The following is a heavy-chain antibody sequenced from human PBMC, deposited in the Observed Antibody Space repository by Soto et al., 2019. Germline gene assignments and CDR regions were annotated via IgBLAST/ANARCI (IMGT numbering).Heavy chain of an antibody. Sequence: EVQLLESGGGLVQPGGSLRLSCAASGFTFSSYAMTWVRQAPGKGLEWVSAISSSSSYIYYADSVKGRFTISRDNAKNSLYLQMNSLRAEDTAVYYCAREDRYCTNGVCHSFDYWGQGTLVTVSS. CDR3: AREDRYCTNGVCHSFDY. V-gene: IGHV3-21*01. CDR1: GFTFSSYA. CDR2: ISSSSSYI. D-gene: IGHD2-8*01. J-gene: IGHJ4*02.